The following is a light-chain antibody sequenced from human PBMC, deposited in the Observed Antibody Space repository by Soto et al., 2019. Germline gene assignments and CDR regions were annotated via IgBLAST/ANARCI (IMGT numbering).Light chain of an antibody. J-gene: IGKJ5*01. CDR1: QSVSSAY. Sequence: EIVLTQSPGTLSLSPGERATLSCRASQSVSSAYLVWYQQKPGQAPRLLIYGASNRATGIPDRFSGSGSGTDFTLTISRVEPEDFALYICQQYDGSPITFGQGTRLEIK. CDR2: GAS. CDR3: QQYDGSPIT. V-gene: IGKV3-20*01.